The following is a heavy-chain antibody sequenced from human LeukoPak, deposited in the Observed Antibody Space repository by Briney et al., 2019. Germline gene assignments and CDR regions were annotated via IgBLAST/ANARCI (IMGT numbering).Heavy chain of an antibody. Sequence: PGGSLRLSCAASGFTFSSYGMHWVRQAPGKGLEWVALIWYDGRNEFYVDSVKGRFTISRGNSKNTLYLQMSSLRAEDTAVYYCARDQGGYFDYWGQGTLVTVSS. CDR2: IWYDGRNE. V-gene: IGHV3-33*01. CDR3: ARDQGGYFDY. CDR1: GFTFSSYG. D-gene: IGHD3-16*01. J-gene: IGHJ4*02.